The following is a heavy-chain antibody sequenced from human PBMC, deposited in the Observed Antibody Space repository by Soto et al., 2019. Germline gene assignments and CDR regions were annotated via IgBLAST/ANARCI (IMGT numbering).Heavy chain of an antibody. J-gene: IGHJ3*02. CDR2: INGDGSYT. CDR1: GFSFSTYW. V-gene: IGHV3-74*02. Sequence: EVQLVESGGGLVQPGGSLRLSCAASGFSFSTYWMHWVRQAPEKGLLWVSHINGDGSYTDFADSVKGRFTISRDNAKNTVYLQMQSLRLEDTAVYFCVRTWHGFDIWGPGTMVTVSS. CDR3: VRTWHGFDI.